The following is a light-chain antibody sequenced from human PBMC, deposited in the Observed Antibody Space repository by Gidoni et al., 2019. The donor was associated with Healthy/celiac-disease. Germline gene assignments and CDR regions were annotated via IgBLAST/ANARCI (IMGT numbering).Light chain of an antibody. CDR3: QQYNNWPPYT. Sequence: EILMTQSPATLSVSPGERVTLSCRASQSVSSNLAWYRQKPGQAPRLLIFGSSTRATGVPARFSGSGSGTEFTLTISSLQSEDFAVYYCQQYNNWPPYTFGQGTKLEIK. CDR1: QSVSSN. CDR2: GSS. J-gene: IGKJ2*01. V-gene: IGKV3-15*01.